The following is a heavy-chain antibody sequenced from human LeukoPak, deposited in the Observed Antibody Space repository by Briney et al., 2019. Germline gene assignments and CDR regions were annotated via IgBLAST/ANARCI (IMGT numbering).Heavy chain of an antibody. Sequence: QPGGSLRLSCAASGFTFSSYWMHWVRQAPGKGLVWVSRINSDGSNTNYADSVKGRLTISRDNAKNTMYLQMNSLRAEDTAVYYCARVAVAGPRNDYWGQGTLVTVSS. CDR2: INSDGSNT. V-gene: IGHV3-74*01. D-gene: IGHD6-19*01. J-gene: IGHJ4*02. CDR1: GFTFSSYW. CDR3: ARVAVAGPRNDY.